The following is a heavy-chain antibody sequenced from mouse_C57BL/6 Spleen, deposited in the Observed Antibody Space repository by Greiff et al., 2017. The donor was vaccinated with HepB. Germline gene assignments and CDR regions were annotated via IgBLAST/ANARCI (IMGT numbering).Heavy chain of an antibody. CDR2: ISSGGSYT. V-gene: IGHV5-6*02. CDR3: ASRNWERDYFDY. J-gene: IGHJ2*01. Sequence: EVMLVESGGDLVKPGGSLKLSCAASGFTFSSYGMSWVRQTPDTRLEWVATISSGGSYTYYPDSVKGRFTISRDNAKNTLYLQMSSLKSEDTAMYYCASRNWERDYFDYWGQGTTLTVSS. CDR1: GFTFSSYG. D-gene: IGHD4-1*01.